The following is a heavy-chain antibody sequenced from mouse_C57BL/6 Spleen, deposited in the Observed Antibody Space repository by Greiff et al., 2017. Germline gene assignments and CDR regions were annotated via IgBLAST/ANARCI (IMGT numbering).Heavy chain of an antibody. V-gene: IGHV1-18*01. J-gene: IGHJ2*01. CDR3: ARSVNWGYFDY. D-gene: IGHD4-1*02. Sequence: EVKVVESGPELVKPGASVKIPCKASGYTFTDYNMDWVKQSHGKSLEWIGDINPNNGGTIYNQKFKGKATLTVDKSSSTAYMELRSLTSEDTAVYYCARSVNWGYFDYWGQGTTLTVSS. CDR1: GYTFTDYN. CDR2: INPNNGGT.